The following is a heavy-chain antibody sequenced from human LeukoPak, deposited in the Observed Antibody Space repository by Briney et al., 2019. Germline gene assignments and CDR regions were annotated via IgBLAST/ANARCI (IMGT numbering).Heavy chain of an antibody. D-gene: IGHD6-13*01. V-gene: IGHV4-4*07. CDR2: IYTSGST. CDR3: ARQIIAAGKNYYGMDV. J-gene: IGHJ6*02. Sequence: SETLSLTCTVSGGSISSYYWTWIRQPAAKGLEWIGRIYTSGSTNYNHSLNSRVTMSVDTSNNQFSLNLSSVTAADTAVYYCARQIIAAGKNYYGMDVWGQGTTVTVSS. CDR1: GGSISSYY.